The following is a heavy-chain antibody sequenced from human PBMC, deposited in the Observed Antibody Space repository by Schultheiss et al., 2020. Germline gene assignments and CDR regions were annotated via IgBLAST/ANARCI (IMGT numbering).Heavy chain of an antibody. CDR3: ARDQYQWLVTYGMDV. CDR2: IYSGGST. J-gene: IGHJ6*02. D-gene: IGHD6-19*01. V-gene: IGHV3-66*02. Sequence: GGSLRLSCAASGFTFSSYAMSWVRQAPGKGLEWVSVIYSGGSTYYADSVKGRFTISRDNSKNTLYLQMNSLRAEDTAVYYCARDQYQWLVTYGMDVWGQGTTVTVSS. CDR1: GFTFSSYA.